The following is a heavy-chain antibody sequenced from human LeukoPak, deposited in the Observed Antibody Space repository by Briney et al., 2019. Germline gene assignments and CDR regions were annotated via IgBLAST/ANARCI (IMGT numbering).Heavy chain of an antibody. V-gene: IGHV3-7*01. CDR3: AREGLAEYGDYVGWGYYYYYMDV. J-gene: IGHJ6*03. CDR2: IKQDGSEK. D-gene: IGHD4-17*01. Sequence: GGSLRLSCAASGFTFSSYWMSWVRQAPGKGLEWVANIKQDGSEKYYVDSVKGRFTISRDNAKNSLYLQMNSLRAEDTAVYYCAREGLAEYGDYVGWGYYYYYMDVWGKGTTVTVSS. CDR1: GFTFSSYW.